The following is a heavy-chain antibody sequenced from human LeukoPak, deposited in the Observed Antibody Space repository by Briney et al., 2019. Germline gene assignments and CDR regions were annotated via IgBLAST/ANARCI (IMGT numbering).Heavy chain of an antibody. D-gene: IGHD3-10*01. V-gene: IGHV3-21*01. CDR2: ISSSSSYI. CDR1: GFTFSSYS. J-gene: IGHJ3*02. CDR3: ARDLLNTDYGSGSYYVMKDAFDI. Sequence: GGSLRLSCAASGFTFSSYSMNWVRQAPGKGLEWVSSISSSSSYIYYADSVKGRFTISRDNAKNSLYLQMNSLRAEDTAVYYCARDLLNTDYGSGSYYVMKDAFDIWGQGTMVTVSS.